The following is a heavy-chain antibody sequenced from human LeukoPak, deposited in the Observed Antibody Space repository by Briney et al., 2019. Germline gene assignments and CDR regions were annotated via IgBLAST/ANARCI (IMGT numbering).Heavy chain of an antibody. CDR3: ARDLWFGEEHPYYYYGMDV. CDR2: ISSSGSTI. V-gene: IGHV3-48*03. D-gene: IGHD3-10*01. CDR1: GFTFSSYE. J-gene: IGHJ6*02. Sequence: PGGSLRLSCAASGFTFSSYEMNWVRQAPGKGLEWVSYISSSGSTIYYADSVKGRFTISRDNAKNSLYLQMNSLGAEDTAVYYCARDLWFGEEHPYYYYGMDVWGQGTTVTVSS.